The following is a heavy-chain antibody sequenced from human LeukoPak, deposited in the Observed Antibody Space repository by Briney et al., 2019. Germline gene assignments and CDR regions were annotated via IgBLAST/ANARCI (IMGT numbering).Heavy chain of an antibody. CDR2: ISAYNGNA. J-gene: IGHJ4*02. CDR3: ARVWIAAPVESSHDY. V-gene: IGHV1-18*01. D-gene: IGHD6-13*01. CDR1: GYTFTSYA. Sequence: ASVKVSCKASGYTFTSYAMNWVRQAPGQGLEWMGWISAYNGNANYAQKLQGRVTMTTDTSTSTAYMELRSLRSDDTAVYYCARVWIAAPVESSHDYWGQGTLVTVSS.